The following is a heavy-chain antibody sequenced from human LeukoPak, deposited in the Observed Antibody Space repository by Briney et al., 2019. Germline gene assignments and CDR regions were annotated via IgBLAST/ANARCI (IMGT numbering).Heavy chain of an antibody. J-gene: IGHJ3*02. D-gene: IGHD1-1*01. CDR3: ARATTVHPAAFDI. Sequence: SETLSLTCTVSGGSITITNYYWGWIRQPPGKGLEWIGYIYYSGSTNYNPSLKSRVTISVDTSKNQFSLKLSSVTAADTAVYYCARATTVHPAAFDIWGQGTMVTVSS. CDR1: GGSITITNYY. V-gene: IGHV4-61*05. CDR2: IYYSGST.